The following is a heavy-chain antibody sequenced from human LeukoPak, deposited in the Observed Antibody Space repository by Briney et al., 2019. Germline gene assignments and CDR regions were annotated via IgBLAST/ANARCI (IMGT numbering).Heavy chain of an antibody. D-gene: IGHD3-10*01. J-gene: IGHJ3*02. CDR2: ISGSGGST. CDR1: GFTFSSYA. Sequence: PGGSLRLSCAASGFTFSSYAMSWVRQAPGKGLEWVSGISGSGGSTYYADSVKGRFTISRDNSKNTLYLQMNSLRAEDTAVYYCARDYYGSGSYRRIDAFDIWGQGRMVTVSS. V-gene: IGHV3-23*01. CDR3: ARDYYGSGSYRRIDAFDI.